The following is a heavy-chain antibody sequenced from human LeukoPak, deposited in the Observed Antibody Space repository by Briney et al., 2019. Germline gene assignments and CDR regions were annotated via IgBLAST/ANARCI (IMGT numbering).Heavy chain of an antibody. CDR1: GYSISRGYS. CDR2: MYHGGST. V-gene: IGHV4-38-2*02. J-gene: IGHJ5*02. D-gene: IGHD3-10*01. Sequence: SETLSLTCTVSGYSISRGYSGAWIRQSPGKGLEWIGTMYHGGSTDYTPSLKSRVTVSADTSKNQFSLKLTSVTASDTAVYYCARDPGLNWFDPWGQGTLVTVSS. CDR3: ARDPGLNWFDP.